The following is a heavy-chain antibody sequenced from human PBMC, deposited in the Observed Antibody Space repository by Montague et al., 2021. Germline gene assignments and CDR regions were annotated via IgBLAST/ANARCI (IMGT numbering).Heavy chain of an antibody. Sequence: SLRLSCAASGFTVSSNYMSWVRQAPGQGLEWVSLIYSSGNTNYADSVKDRFTISRDNSKNMVYLQMNSLRAEDTAVYFCARHFDRSGYRHLDIWGQGTMATVSS. CDR2: IYSSGNT. V-gene: IGHV3-53*01. CDR1: GFTVSSNY. CDR3: ARHFDRSGYRHLDI. D-gene: IGHD3-22*01. J-gene: IGHJ3*02.